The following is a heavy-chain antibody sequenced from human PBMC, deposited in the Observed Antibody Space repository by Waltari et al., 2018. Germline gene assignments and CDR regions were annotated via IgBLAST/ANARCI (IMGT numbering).Heavy chain of an antibody. Sequence: QVQLQESGPGLVKPSEPLSLTCTVSGGSISSPYWRWLRQPPGERLEWIGYIYYSGSTNYNPSLKSRVTISVDTSKNQFSLKLSSVTAADTAVYYCARTYSSSWYYFDYWGQGTLVTVSS. CDR3: ARTYSSSWYYFDY. V-gene: IGHV4-59*11. J-gene: IGHJ4*02. D-gene: IGHD6-13*01. CDR1: GGSISSPY. CDR2: IYYSGST.